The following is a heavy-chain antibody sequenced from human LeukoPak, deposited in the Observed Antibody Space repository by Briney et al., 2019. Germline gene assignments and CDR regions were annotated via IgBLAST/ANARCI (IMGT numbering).Heavy chain of an antibody. CDR2: LSGSAGGT. J-gene: IGHJ4*02. CDR1: GITLSNYG. V-gene: IGHV3-23*01. CDR3: ARRGFVIRSLLLVGFHKEAYYFDY. Sequence: GGSLRLSCAVSGITLSNYGMSWVRQAPGKGLEWVAGLSGSAGGTNYADPVKGRLTISRDNAKNTLYLQMSSLRAEDTAVYFCARRGFVIRSLLLVGFHKEAYYFDYWGQGALVTVSS. D-gene: IGHD2-21*01.